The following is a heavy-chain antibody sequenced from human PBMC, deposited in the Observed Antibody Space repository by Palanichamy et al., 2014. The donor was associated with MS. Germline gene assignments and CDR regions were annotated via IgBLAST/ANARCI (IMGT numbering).Heavy chain of an antibody. V-gene: IGHV4-61*01. Sequence: QVQLQESGPGLVKPSETLSLTCTVSGGSVSSGSYYWSWIRQPPGKGLEWIGYIYYSGSTNYNPSLKSRVTISVDTSKNQFSLKLSSVTAADTAVYYCARAEYVQLERVGAFDIWGQGTMVTVSS. CDR3: ARAEYVQLERVGAFDI. D-gene: IGHD1-1*01. CDR2: IYYSGST. CDR1: GGSVSSGSYY. J-gene: IGHJ3*02.